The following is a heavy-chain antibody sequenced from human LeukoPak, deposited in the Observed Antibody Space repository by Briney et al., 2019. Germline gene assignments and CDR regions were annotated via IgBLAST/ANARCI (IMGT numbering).Heavy chain of an antibody. V-gene: IGHV5-51*04. Sequence: GASLKISCKGSGSSFTNYWIGWVRQMPGKGLEWMGIISPDGSDTRYSPSFQGQVTISADKPITTAYLQWSSLKASDTAMYYCARTYDSSGSIDYWGQGTLVTVSS. CDR1: GSSFTNYW. CDR2: ISPDGSDT. J-gene: IGHJ4*02. D-gene: IGHD3-22*01. CDR3: ARTYDSSGSIDY.